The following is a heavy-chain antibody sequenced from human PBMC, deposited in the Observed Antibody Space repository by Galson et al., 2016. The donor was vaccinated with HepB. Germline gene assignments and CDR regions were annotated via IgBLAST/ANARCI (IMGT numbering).Heavy chain of an antibody. V-gene: IGHV3-30-3*01. J-gene: IGHJ4*02. CDR2: ISYDGSKK. CDR3: ARDDVMGEANYFNY. D-gene: IGHD1-26*01. Sequence: SLRLSCAASGFTFSDHYIDWVRQAPGKGLEWVAVISYDGSKKYYADSGKGRVTISRDNSKNTLYLQINNLRAEDTAVYYCARDDVMGEANYFNYWGQGTLVTVSS. CDR1: GFTFSDHY.